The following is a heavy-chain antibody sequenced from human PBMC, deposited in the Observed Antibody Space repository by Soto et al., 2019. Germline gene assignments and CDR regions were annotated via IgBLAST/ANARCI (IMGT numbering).Heavy chain of an antibody. CDR3: ARDRQYSYGPYYYYYGMDV. CDR2: IIPIFGTA. D-gene: IGHD5-18*01. Sequence: GASVKVSCKASGGTFSSYAISWMRQAPGQGLVWMGGIIPIFGTANYTQKFQGRVTITADESTSTAYMELSSLRSEDTAVYYCARDRQYSYGPYYYYYGMDVWGQGTTVTVSS. V-gene: IGHV1-69*13. CDR1: GGTFSSYA. J-gene: IGHJ6*02.